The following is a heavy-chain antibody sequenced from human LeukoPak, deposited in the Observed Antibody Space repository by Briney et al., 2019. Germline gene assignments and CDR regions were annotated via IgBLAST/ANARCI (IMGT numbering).Heavy chain of an antibody. Sequence: GASVKVSCKASGYIFTGYAISWVRQAPGQGLEWMGWVSAYNGATNYAQKFQGRVTMTTDTPTSTAYMELRSLRSDDTAVYFCARVDLYYDSGYSQAANDYWGQGTLVIVSS. CDR1: GYIFTGYA. J-gene: IGHJ4*02. CDR3: ARVDLYYDSGYSQAANDY. CDR2: VSAYNGAT. D-gene: IGHD3-22*01. V-gene: IGHV1-18*01.